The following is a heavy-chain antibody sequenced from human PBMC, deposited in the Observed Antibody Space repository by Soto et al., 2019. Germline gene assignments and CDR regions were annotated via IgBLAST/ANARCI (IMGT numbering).Heavy chain of an antibody. D-gene: IGHD3-22*01. CDR3: AKDNTQQNYYDSSGYYHPFDY. CDR1: GFTFSSYG. J-gene: IGHJ4*02. V-gene: IGHV3-30*18. Sequence: PGGSLRLSCAASGFTFSSYGMHWVRQAPGKGLEWVAVISYDGSNKYYADSVKGRFTISRDNSKNTLYLQMNSLRAEDTAVYYCAKDNTQQNYYDSSGYYHPFDYWGQGT. CDR2: ISYDGSNK.